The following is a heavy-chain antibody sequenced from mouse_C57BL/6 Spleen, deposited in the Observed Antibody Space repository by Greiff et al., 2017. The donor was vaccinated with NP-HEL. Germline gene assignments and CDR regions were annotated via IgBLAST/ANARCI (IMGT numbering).Heavy chain of an antibody. Sequence: QVQLQQPGAELVKPGASVKLSCKASGYTFTSYWMHWVKQRPGQGLEWIGMIHPNSGSTNYNEKFKSKATLTVDKSSSTAYMQLSSLTSEDSAVYYWARSGFITTVTPFAYWGQGTLVTVSA. J-gene: IGHJ3*01. D-gene: IGHD1-1*01. CDR3: ARSGFITTVTPFAY. CDR1: GYTFTSYW. CDR2: IHPNSGST. V-gene: IGHV1-64*01.